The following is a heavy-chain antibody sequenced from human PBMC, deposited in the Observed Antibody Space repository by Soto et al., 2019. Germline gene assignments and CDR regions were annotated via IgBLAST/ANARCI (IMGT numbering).Heavy chain of an antibody. CDR2: ISYDESNK. D-gene: IGHD1-7*01. J-gene: IGHJ6*02. CDR3: AKVVEAGTNPPYYYYYGMDV. V-gene: IGHV3-30*18. Sequence: GGSLRLSCAASGFTFNNYDMHWVRQAPGKGLEWVAVISYDESNKYYADSVKGRFTISRDNSKNTLYLQMNSLRAEDTAVYYCAKVVEAGTNPPYYYYYGMDVWGQGTTVTVSS. CDR1: GFTFNNYD.